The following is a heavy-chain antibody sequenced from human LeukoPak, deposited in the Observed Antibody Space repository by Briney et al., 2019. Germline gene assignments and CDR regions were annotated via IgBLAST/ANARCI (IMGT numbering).Heavy chain of an antibody. J-gene: IGHJ4*02. Sequence: SETLSLTCAVYGGSFSGYYWSWIRQPPGKGLEWIGEINHSGSTNYNPSLKSQVTISVDTSKNQFSLKLSSVTAADTAVYYCARGLSRGYFDYWGQGTLVTVSS. CDR3: ARGLSRGYFDY. CDR2: INHSGST. D-gene: IGHD3-10*01. CDR1: GGSFSGYY. V-gene: IGHV4-34*01.